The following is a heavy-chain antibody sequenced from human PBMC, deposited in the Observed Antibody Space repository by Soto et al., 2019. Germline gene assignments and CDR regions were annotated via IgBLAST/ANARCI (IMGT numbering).Heavy chain of an antibody. CDR1: GYTFTNYA. J-gene: IGHJ5*02. D-gene: IGHD2-2*02. CDR3: ARDYRPDCSSTSCYNRLYP. CDR2: INAGNGNT. Sequence: GASVKVSCKASGYTFTNYAMHWVRQAPGQRLEWMGWINAGNGNTKYSQKFQGRVTILRDTSASTAYMELSSLRSEDTAVYYCARDYRPDCSSTSCYNRLYPWGQGTLVPVSS. V-gene: IGHV1-3*01.